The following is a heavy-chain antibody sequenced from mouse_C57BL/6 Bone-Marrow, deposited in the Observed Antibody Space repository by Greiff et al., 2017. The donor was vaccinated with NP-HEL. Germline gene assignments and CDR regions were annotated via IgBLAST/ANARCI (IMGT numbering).Heavy chain of an antibody. J-gene: IGHJ2*01. CDR1: GYTFTDYY. D-gene: IGHD3-1*01. V-gene: IGHV1-76*01. CDR2: IYPGSGNT. CDR3: ARSGLYFDY. Sequence: QVQLQQSGAELVRPGASVKLSCKASGYTFTDYYINWVKQRPGQGLEWIARIYPGSGNTYYNEKFKGKATLTAEKSSSTAYMQLSSLTSEDSAVYFCARSGLYFDYWGQGTTLTVSS.